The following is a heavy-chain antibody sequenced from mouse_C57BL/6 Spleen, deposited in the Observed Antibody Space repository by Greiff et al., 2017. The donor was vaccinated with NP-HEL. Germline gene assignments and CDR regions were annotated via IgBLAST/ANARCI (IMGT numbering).Heavy chain of an antibody. V-gene: IGHV14-4*01. D-gene: IGHD2-10*01. CDR2: IDPENGDT. Sequence: EVKLMESGAELVRPGASVKLSCTASGFNIKDDYMHWVKQRPEKGLEWIGWIDPENGDTEYASKFQGKATITADTSSNTAHLQLSSLTSEDTAVYYCTTLLWDYWGQGTTLTVSS. CDR3: TTLLWDY. J-gene: IGHJ2*01. CDR1: GFNIKDDY.